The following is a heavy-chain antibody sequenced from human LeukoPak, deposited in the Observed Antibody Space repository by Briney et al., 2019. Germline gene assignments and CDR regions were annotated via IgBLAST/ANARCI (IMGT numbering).Heavy chain of an antibody. CDR3: ARVAVSGPTGWFDS. J-gene: IGHJ5*01. D-gene: IGHD2-8*02. Sequence: GGSLRLSCGGSGFALKSFSLTWVRQAPGKGLEWVSSISSTSAYIHYADSVKGRFTISRDNVDNVVYLEMNGLRAEDTATYYCARVAVSGPTGWFDSWGQGTLVIVSS. CDR2: ISSTSAYI. CDR1: GFALKSFS. V-gene: IGHV3-21*01.